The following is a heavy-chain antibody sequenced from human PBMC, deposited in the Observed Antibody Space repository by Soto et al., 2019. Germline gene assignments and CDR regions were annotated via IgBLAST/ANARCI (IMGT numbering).Heavy chain of an antibody. CDR1: GYTFTSYY. J-gene: IGHJ3*02. D-gene: IGHD2-15*01. CDR3: AREDIVVVVAATLRYAFDI. Sequence: ASVKVSCKASGYTFTSYYMHWVRQAPGQGLDWMGIINPSGGSTSYAQKFQGRVTMTRDTSTSTVYMELSSLRSEDTAVYYCAREDIVVVVAATLRYAFDIWGQGTMVTVSS. CDR2: INPSGGST. V-gene: IGHV1-46*03.